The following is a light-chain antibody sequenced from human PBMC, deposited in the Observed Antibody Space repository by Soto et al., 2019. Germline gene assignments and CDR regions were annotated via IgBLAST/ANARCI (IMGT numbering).Light chain of an antibody. CDR2: GAS. CDR1: QSVSSSY. V-gene: IGKV3-20*01. Sequence: EIVLTQSPGTQSLSPGERATLSCRASQSVSSSYLAWYQQKPGQAPRLLIYGASSRATGIPDRFSGSGSGTDFTLTISRLEPEHFAVYYCQQYGSSWLTFGGGTKVEIK. CDR3: QQYGSSWLT. J-gene: IGKJ4*01.